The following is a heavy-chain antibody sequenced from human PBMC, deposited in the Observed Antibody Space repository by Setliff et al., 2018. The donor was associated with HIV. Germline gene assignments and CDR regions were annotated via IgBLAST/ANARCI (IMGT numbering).Heavy chain of an antibody. CDR3: AREDNYYSDSIGYSFFDY. CDR2: IDDSGTT. D-gene: IGHD3-22*01. V-gene: IGHV4-59*01. Sequence: PSEILSLTCTVSGDSISNSYWSWIRQPPGKGLEWIGCIDDSGTTNYNPSLETRVTISIDTSKKQFSLKLSSVTAADTAIYFCAREDNYYSDSIGYSFFDYWGQGTLVTVSS. J-gene: IGHJ4*02. CDR1: GDSISNSY.